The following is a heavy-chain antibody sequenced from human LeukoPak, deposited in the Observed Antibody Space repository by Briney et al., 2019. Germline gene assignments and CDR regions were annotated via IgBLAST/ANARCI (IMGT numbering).Heavy chain of an antibody. CDR1: GGSISSSSYY. CDR3: ASEYCSGGNCYLDIFDY. J-gene: IGHJ4*02. V-gene: IGHV4-39*01. D-gene: IGHD2-15*01. Sequence: SETLSLTCTVSGGSISSSSYYWGWIRRPPGEGLEWIGSIYYSGSTYYNPSLKSRVTMSVDTSKNQFSLKLSSVTAADTAVYYCASEYCSGGNCYLDIFDYWGQGTLVTVSS. CDR2: IYYSGST.